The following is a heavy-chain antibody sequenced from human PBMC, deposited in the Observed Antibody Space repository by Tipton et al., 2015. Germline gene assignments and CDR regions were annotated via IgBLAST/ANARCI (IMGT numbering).Heavy chain of an antibody. D-gene: IGHD1-14*01. V-gene: IGHV3-33*08. CDR3: ARGYLRSPLTHYFYYGMDV. Sequence: SLRLSCAASGFMFSNYGMHWVRQAPGKGLEWVALIWYDGNMKYYADSVQGRFTISRDTSKDTLYLQMNSLRAEDTAVYYCARGYLRSPLTHYFYYGMDVWGQGTTVTVSS. CDR2: IWYDGNMK. CDR1: GFMFSNYG. J-gene: IGHJ6*02.